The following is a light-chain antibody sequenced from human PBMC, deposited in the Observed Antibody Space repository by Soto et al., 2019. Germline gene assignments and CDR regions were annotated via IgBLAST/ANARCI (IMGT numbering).Light chain of an antibody. J-gene: IGKJ1*01. CDR1: QSVSSSF. Sequence: IVLPQSPGTLSLSPGASATLSCRASQSVSSSFLAWYQQKVGQAPRLLIYGASSRATGRPDRFRGSGSGTDFTLTISRLEPEDFAVYYCQRYGGFGQGTKVDI. CDR3: QRYGG. CDR2: GAS. V-gene: IGKV3-20*01.